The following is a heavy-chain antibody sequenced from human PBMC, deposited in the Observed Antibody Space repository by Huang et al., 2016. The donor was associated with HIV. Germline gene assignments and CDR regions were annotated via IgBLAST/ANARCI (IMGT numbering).Heavy chain of an antibody. D-gene: IGHD1-7*01. V-gene: IGHV3-7*01. CDR2: IKQDESEK. CDR3: ATKTAGMDI. Sequence: VESGGRSVQPGGSLKLSCVGSTFTFGAYWMSWVRQPPGKGLEWVANIKQDESEKYYVDSVKGRFNISRDKARKVLFLEMDDLRVEDTAIYFCATKTAGMDIWGQGTTVTVSS. J-gene: IGHJ6*02. CDR1: TFTFGAYW.